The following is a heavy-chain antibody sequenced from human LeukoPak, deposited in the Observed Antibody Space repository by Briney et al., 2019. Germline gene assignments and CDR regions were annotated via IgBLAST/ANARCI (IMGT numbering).Heavy chain of an antibody. Sequence: ASVTVSCKTSGYTFTSKGIYWVRQAPGQGLEYMGWISPYNGNTNYAQKLQGRVFMTTDTSTNTAYMELRSLRSDDTAVYYCAREWSHFGDYWGQGALVTVSS. J-gene: IGHJ4*02. D-gene: IGHD3-3*02. CDR1: GYTFTSKG. CDR3: AREWSHFGDY. V-gene: IGHV1-18*01. CDR2: ISPYNGNT.